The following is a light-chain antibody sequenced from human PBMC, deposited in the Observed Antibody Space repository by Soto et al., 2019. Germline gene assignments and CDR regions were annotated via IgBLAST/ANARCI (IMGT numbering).Light chain of an antibody. CDR2: DTS. Sequence: KFGRAPRLLIYDTSHRATGIPARFSGSESGTDFTLTISRLEPEDFAVYYCQQYGSSPSTFGQGT. J-gene: IGKJ5*01. CDR3: QQYGSSPST. V-gene: IGKV3-20*01.